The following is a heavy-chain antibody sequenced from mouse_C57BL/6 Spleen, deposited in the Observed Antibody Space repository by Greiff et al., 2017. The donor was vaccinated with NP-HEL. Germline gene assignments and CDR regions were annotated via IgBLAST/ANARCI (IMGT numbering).Heavy chain of an antibody. CDR2: ISDGGSYT. CDR1: GFTFSSYA. D-gene: IGHD1-1*01. Sequence: EVQGVESGGGLVKPGGSLKLSCAASGFTFSSYAMSWVRQTPEKRLEWVATISDGGSYTYYPDNVKGRFTISRDNAKNNLYLQMSHLKSEDTAMYYCARGKYYYGSPFDYWGQGTTLTVSS. V-gene: IGHV5-4*01. CDR3: ARGKYYYGSPFDY. J-gene: IGHJ2*01.